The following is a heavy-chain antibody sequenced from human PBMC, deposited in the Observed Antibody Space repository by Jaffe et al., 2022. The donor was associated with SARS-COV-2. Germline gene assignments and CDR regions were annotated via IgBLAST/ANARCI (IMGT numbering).Heavy chain of an antibody. Sequence: EVQLVESGGGLVQPGGSLRLSCAASGFTFSSYWMHWVRQVPGEGLVWVSRINSDGSATSYADSVKGRFTISRDNAKNTLYLQMHSLRAEDTAVYYCARITHYVTIDWFDPWGQGTLVTVSS. D-gene: IGHD4-17*01. J-gene: IGHJ5*02. CDR1: GFTFSSYW. CDR3: ARITHYVTIDWFDP. V-gene: IGHV3-74*01. CDR2: INSDGSAT.